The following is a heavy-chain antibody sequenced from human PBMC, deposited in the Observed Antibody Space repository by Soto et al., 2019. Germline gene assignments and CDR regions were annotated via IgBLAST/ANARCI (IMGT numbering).Heavy chain of an antibody. J-gene: IGHJ6*02. CDR1: GYTFTGYY. CDR2: INPNSGGT. Sequence: ASVKVSCKASGYTFTGYYMHWVRQAPGQGLEWMGWINPNSGGTNYAQKFQGWVTMTRDTSISTAYMEPSRLRSDDTAVYYCARSGYSSGWYRGGACYYGMDVWGQGTTVTVSS. CDR3: ARSGYSSGWYRGGACYYGMDV. D-gene: IGHD6-19*01. V-gene: IGHV1-2*04.